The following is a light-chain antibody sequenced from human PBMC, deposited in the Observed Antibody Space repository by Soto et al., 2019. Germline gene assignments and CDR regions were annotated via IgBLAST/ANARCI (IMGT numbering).Light chain of an antibody. CDR1: SSDIGAYDH. V-gene: IGLV2-14*01. Sequence: QSVLTQPASVSGSPGQSITISCSGTSSDIGAYDHVAWFQQFPGKTPKLMIYSVSNRPSGVSYRFSGSKSGNTASLTISGLQAEDEADYYCISYTVSRSHVFGTGTKGTVL. CDR3: ISYTVSRSHV. CDR2: SVS. J-gene: IGLJ1*01.